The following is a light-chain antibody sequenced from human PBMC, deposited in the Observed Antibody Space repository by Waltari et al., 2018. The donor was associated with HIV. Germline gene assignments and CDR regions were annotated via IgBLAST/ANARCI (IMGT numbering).Light chain of an antibody. Sequence: AIRMTQSPTPSSASTGDRVPITCRASPGISSYLARYQQKPGKAPKPLIYGASTLQSGVPPRFSGSGSGTDFTLTSNCLQSEDFAIYDGQQYYTYPPTFGQGTKVAIK. V-gene: IGKV1-8*01. CDR1: PGISSY. CDR2: GAS. CDR3: QQYYTYPPT. J-gene: IGKJ1*01.